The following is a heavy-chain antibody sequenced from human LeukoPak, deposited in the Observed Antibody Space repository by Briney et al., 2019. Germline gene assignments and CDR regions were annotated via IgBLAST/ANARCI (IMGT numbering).Heavy chain of an antibody. J-gene: IGHJ6*03. CDR2: IYHSGST. CDR1: GGSISSSNW. CDR3: ARGGKGKDPYYYYYMDV. V-gene: IGHV4-4*02. D-gene: IGHD6-25*01. Sequence: LSETLSLTCAVSGGSISSSNWWSWVRQPPGKGLEWIGEIYHSGSTNYNPSLKSRVTISVDRSKNQFSLKLSSVTAADTAVYYCARGGKGKDPYYYYYMDVWGKGTTVTVSS.